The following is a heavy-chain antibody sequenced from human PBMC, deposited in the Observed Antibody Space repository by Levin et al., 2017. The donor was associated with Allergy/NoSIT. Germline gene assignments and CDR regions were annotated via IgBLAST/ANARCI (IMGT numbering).Heavy chain of an antibody. CDR2: INHNGST. CDR1: GGSFSAYY. D-gene: IGHD6-19*01. J-gene: IGHJ5*02. Sequence: KTSETLSLTCAVYGGSFSAYYWSWIRQPPGKGLEWIGEINHNGSTNYNPSLKSRVTISVDTSKNQFSLKLSSVTAADTAVYYCARRLQTKWLARTRWFDPWGQGTLVTVSS. V-gene: IGHV4-34*01. CDR3: ARRLQTKWLARTRWFDP.